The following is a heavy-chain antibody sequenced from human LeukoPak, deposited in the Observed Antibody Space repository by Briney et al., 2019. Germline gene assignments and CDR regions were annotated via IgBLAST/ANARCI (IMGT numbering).Heavy chain of an antibody. CDR2: MNPNSGNT. CDR3: AKSPFGSASEYDY. CDR1: GYTFTSYE. D-gene: IGHD6-6*01. V-gene: IGHV1-8*01. Sequence: ASVKVSCKASGYTFTSYEINWVRQATGQGLEWMGWMNPNSGNTGYAQKFQGRVPMTRNTSISTAYMELSSLRSEDTAVYYCAKSPFGSASEYDYWGQGTLVTVSS. J-gene: IGHJ4*02.